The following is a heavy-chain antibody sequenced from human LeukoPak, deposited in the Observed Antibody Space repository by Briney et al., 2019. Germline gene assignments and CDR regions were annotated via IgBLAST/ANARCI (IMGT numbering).Heavy chain of an antibody. Sequence: GGSLRLSCAASGFNFQIYAMHWVRQAPGKGLEWVAIISYGGDNKYYADSVKGRFTISRDNSKSMLYLQMNGLRPEDKAVYYCSRDGPRDYDILTALDYWGQGTVVSVSS. D-gene: IGHD3-9*01. CDR3: SRDGPRDYDILTALDY. CDR2: ISYGGDNK. V-gene: IGHV3-30*04. CDR1: GFNFQIYA. J-gene: IGHJ4*02.